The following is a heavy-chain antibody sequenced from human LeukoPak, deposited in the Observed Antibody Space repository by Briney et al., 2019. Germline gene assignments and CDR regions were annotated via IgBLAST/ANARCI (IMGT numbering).Heavy chain of an antibody. CDR1: GFTFSSYW. Sequence: GGSLRLSCAASGFTFSSYWMHWVRQAPGKGLVWVSRINSDGSSTSYADSVKGRFTISRDNAKNSLYLQMNSLRAEDTAVYYCARLTEGSYYFDYWGQGTLVTVSS. D-gene: IGHD1-26*01. CDR2: INSDGSST. J-gene: IGHJ4*02. V-gene: IGHV3-74*01. CDR3: ARLTEGSYYFDY.